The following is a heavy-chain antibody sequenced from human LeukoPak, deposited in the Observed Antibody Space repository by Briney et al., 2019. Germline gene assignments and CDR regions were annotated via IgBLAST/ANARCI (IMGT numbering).Heavy chain of an antibody. Sequence: SQTLSLTCAISRDSVSSNSVTWNWIRQSPSRGLEWLGRTYYRSTWYNDYAVSVRGRITVNLDTSKNQFSLHLNSVTPEDTAVYYCARRLTQYDCFDPWGQGILVTVSS. J-gene: IGHJ5*02. CDR1: RDSVSSNSVT. CDR2: TYYRSTWYN. D-gene: IGHD2-2*01. CDR3: ARRLTQYDCFDP. V-gene: IGHV6-1*01.